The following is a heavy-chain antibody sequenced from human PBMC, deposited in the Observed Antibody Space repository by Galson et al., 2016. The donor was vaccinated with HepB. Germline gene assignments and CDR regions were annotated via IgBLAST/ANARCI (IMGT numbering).Heavy chain of an antibody. J-gene: IGHJ4*02. CDR3: SREMTGSYFD. D-gene: IGHD3-10*01. Sequence: SLRLSCAASGFTFNAHWMNWVRQAPGKGLEWVANIRGDGIVCYYAKSVRGRFTISRDNAKNSLYLQMNGLRVDETAVYYCSREMTGSYFDWGQGTLVTVSS. CDR2: IRGDGIVC. V-gene: IGHV3-7*01. CDR1: GFTFNAHW.